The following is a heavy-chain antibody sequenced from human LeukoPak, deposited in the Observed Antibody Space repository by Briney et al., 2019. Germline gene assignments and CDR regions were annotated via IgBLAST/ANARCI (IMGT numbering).Heavy chain of an antibody. CDR2: IHLNSGGT. J-gene: IGHJ4*02. Sequence: ASVRVSCKASGYIFSDYYMHWVRQAPGQGLEWMGRIHLNSGGTNYVQNFQGRVTITRDTSINTAYMELTRLTSDDTAVYYCARDAYGSGSPNAYYFDYWGQGTLVTVSS. V-gene: IGHV1-2*06. CDR1: GYIFSDYY. CDR3: ARDAYGSGSPNAYYFDY. D-gene: IGHD3-10*01.